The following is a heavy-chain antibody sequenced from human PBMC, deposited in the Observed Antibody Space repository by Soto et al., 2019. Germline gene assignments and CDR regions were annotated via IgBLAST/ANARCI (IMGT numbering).Heavy chain of an antibody. D-gene: IGHD6-19*01. CDR3: ARGGGWYSSGWYFKGNWAFGY. V-gene: IGHV4-34*01. CDR2: INHSGST. CDR1: GGSFSGYC. Sequence: SETLPLTCAVYGGSFSGYCWSWIRQPPGKGLEWIGEINHSGSTNYNPSLKSRVTISVDTSKNQFSLKLSSVTAADTAVYYCARGGGWYSSGWYFKGNWAFGYWGQGTLVTGSS. J-gene: IGHJ4*02.